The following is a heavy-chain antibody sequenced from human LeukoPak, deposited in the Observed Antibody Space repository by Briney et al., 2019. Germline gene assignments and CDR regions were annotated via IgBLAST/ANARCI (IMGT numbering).Heavy chain of an antibody. D-gene: IGHD3-22*01. J-gene: IGHJ4*02. Sequence: SETLSLTCTVSAGSVSSGRYYWGWIRQPPGKGLEWIGYIYYSGSTNYNPSLKSRVTISVDTSKNQFSLKLSSVTAADTAVYYCARVTGYMIEDYFDYWGQGTLVTVSS. CDR1: AGSVSSGRYY. CDR2: IYYSGST. V-gene: IGHV4-61*01. CDR3: ARVTGYMIEDYFDY.